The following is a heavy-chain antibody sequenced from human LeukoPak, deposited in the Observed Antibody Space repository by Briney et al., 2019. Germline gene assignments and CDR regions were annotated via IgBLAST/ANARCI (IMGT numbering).Heavy chain of an antibody. Sequence: PSETLSLTCTVSGGSMSRYYWSWIRQPPGKGLEWIGYIYYSGSTNYNPYLKSRVNISVDTSKNQFSLKLSSVTAADTAVYYCARAPRYSSRGLIYYYYGMDVWGQGTTVTVSS. CDR3: ARAPRYSSRGLIYYYYGMDV. V-gene: IGHV4-59*01. D-gene: IGHD6-13*01. J-gene: IGHJ6*02. CDR1: GGSMSRYY. CDR2: IYYSGST.